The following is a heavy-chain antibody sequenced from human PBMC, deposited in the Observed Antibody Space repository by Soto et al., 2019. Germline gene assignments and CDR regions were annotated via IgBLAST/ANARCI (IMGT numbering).Heavy chain of an antibody. CDR3: ARDRRELLWFGESHGAFDP. V-gene: IGHV1-69*13. D-gene: IGHD3-10*01. J-gene: IGHJ5*02. CDR1: GGTVSSYA. CDR2: IIPIFGTA. Sequence: SVKVSCKASGGTVSSYAISWVRQAPGQGLEWMGGIIPIFGTANYAQKFQGRVTITADESTSTAYMELSSLRSEDTAVYYCARDRRELLWFGESHGAFDPWGQGTLVTVSS.